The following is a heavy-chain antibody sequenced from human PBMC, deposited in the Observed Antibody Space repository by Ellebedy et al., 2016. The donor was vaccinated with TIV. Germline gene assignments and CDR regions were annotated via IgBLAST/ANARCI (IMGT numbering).Heavy chain of an antibody. CDR1: EFTFSYYA. CDR3: ARAVIGKEDFDY. J-gene: IGHJ4*02. V-gene: IGHV3-30-3*01. D-gene: IGHD3-10*01. Sequence: GESLKISCAASEFTFSYYAMHWVRQGPGTGLEWVAVISHDGSTKYYADSVKGRFTISRDNSKNTLYLQMNSLTTEDTAVYYCARAVIGKEDFDYWGQGSLVSVSS. CDR2: ISHDGSTK.